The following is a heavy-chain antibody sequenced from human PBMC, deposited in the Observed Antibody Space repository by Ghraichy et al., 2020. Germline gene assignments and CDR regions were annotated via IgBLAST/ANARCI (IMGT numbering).Heavy chain of an antibody. CDR1: GGSISSSGYF. CDR2: INYSGNT. D-gene: IGHD3-10*01. Sequence: GSLRLSCTVSGGSISSSGYFWGWIRQPPGKGLEWIGSINYSGNTYYNPSLRSRLTISGDTSKSQFSLKLSSVTAADTAFYYCARRSSSGIDLWGQGTLVTVSS. J-gene: IGHJ5*02. V-gene: IGHV4-39*01. CDR3: ARRSSSGIDL.